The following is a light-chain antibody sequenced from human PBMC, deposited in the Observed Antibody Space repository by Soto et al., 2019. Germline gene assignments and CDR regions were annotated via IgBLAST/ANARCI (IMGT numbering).Light chain of an antibody. CDR2: SAS. J-gene: IGKJ3*01. V-gene: IGKV3-15*01. CDR3: QQYNNWPPLT. Sequence: EVVMTQSPATLSVSPGDRATLSCRASQSVDTNVAWYQQKPGQAPRLLVHSASTRATGIPARFTGIGSGTDFTLTISGLQSDDFAVYYCQQYNNWPPLTFGPGTKVDVK. CDR1: QSVDTN.